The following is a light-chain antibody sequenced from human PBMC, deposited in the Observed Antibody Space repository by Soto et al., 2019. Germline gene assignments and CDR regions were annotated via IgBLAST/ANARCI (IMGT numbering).Light chain of an antibody. J-gene: IGKJ4*01. CDR2: FGS. CDR1: QSLLHSNGYNC. V-gene: IGKV2-28*01. CDR3: MQALQTPRT. Sequence: DIVMTQSPLSLPVTPGEPATISCRSSQSLLHSNGYNCLDWYLLKPGQSPQLLIYFGSYRAPGVPDRISGSGSGTDFTLKISRVEAEDVGLYYCMQALQTPRTFGGGTMVEIK.